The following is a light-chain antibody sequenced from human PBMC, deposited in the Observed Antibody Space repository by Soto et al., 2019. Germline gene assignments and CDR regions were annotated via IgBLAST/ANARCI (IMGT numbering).Light chain of an antibody. Sequence: NFMLTQPHSVSASPGKTITISCTGSSGSIASNYVPWYQQRPGRAPTTVIFEDSQRPSGVPDRFSGSIDSSSNSAPLPISGLKAEDEAYYCCQSSHSSNHVLGGGTKLTVL. V-gene: IGLV6-57*02. J-gene: IGLJ2*01. CDR1: SGSIASNY. CDR2: EDS. CDR3: QSSHSSNHV.